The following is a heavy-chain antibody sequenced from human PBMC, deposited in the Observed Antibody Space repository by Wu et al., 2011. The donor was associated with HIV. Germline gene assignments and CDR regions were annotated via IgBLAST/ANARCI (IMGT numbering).Heavy chain of an antibody. CDR3: ARSRGIGRLFYFDY. CDR2: MNPKSGNT. J-gene: IGHJ4*02. CDR1: GYTFGTND. Sequence: QVQLAQSGAEVKKSGASVRVSCQASGYTFGTNDINWVRQAPGEGLEWMGWMNPKSGNTGFAQKFKGRVTMTRDTSINTAYMELSSLTFEDTATYFCARSRGIGRLFYFDYWGQGTLVSVSS. V-gene: IGHV1-8*02. D-gene: IGHD4/OR15-4a*01.